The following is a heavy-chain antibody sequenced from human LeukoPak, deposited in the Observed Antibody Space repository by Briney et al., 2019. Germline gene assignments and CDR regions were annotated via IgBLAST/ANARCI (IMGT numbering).Heavy chain of an antibody. CDR3: TRDWHCGSTNCYSYD. Sequence: GGSLRLSCRGSGFIFSDYAMSWIRQAPGKGLEWVGFIRSKANGATTEYGASVKGRFTISRHDSEGVAYLQMNSLKTEDTAVYYCTRDWHCGSTNCYSYDWGQGALVSVSS. CDR2: IRSKANGATT. CDR1: GFIFSDYA. J-gene: IGHJ4*02. V-gene: IGHV3-49*03. D-gene: IGHD2-2*01.